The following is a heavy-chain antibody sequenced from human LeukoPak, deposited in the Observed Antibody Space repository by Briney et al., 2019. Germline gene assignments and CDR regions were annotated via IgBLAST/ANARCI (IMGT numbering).Heavy chain of an antibody. D-gene: IGHD1-26*01. V-gene: IGHV4-34*01. CDR1: GFTFSKYW. Sequence: GSLRLSCAASGFTFSKYWMSWIRQPPGKGLEWIGEINHSGSTNYNPSLKSRVTMSVDTSKNQFSLKLSSVTAADTAVYYCARGGSYFFSRAFANWYFDLWGRGTLVTVSS. CDR2: INHSGST. CDR3: ARGGSYFFSRAFANWYFDL. J-gene: IGHJ2*01.